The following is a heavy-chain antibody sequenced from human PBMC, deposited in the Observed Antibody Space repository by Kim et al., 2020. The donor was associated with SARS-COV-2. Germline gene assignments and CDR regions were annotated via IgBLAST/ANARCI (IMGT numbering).Heavy chain of an antibody. CDR3: ARVQSRNLFDS. V-gene: IGHV3-21*01. Sequence: IYYAASAKCRFTTSRNNAKTSLYLQMNRLRAEDTAVYYCARVQSRNLFDSWGQGTLVTVSS. CDR2: I. J-gene: IGHJ4*02. D-gene: IGHD1-1*01.